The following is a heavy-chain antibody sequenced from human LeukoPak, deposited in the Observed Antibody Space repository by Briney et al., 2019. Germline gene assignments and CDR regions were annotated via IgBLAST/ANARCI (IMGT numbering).Heavy chain of an antibody. CDR3: AKDLSAVPIVVVVAATPGTFDY. CDR2: ISGSGGST. J-gene: IGHJ4*02. CDR1: GFTFSSYA. Sequence: PGGSLTLSCAASGFTFSSYAMSWVRQAPGKGLEWVSAISGSGGSTYYADSVKGRFTISRDNSKNTLYLQMNSLRAEDTAAYYCAKDLSAVPIVVVVAATPGTFDYWGQGTLVTVSS. V-gene: IGHV3-23*01. D-gene: IGHD2-15*01.